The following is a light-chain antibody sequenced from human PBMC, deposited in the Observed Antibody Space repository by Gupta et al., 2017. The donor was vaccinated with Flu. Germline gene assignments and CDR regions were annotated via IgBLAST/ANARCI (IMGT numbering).Light chain of an antibody. J-gene: IGLJ1*01. V-gene: IGLV2-14*01. Sequence: SPLTHPATVSGSPGQSITISCPGTSSDVGGYNYVSWYQQHPGKAPKLMIYEVSNRPSGVSNRFSGSKSGNTASLTISGLQAEDEADYYCSSYTSSSTLEVFGTGTKVTVL. CDR1: SSDVGGYNY. CDR3: SSYTSSSTLEV. CDR2: EVS.